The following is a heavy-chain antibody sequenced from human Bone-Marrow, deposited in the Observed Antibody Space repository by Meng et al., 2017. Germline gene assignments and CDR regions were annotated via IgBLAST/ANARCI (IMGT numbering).Heavy chain of an antibody. CDR1: GGSFSGYY. V-gene: IGHV4-34*01. D-gene: IGHD2-2*01. Sequence: VQLQQWGAGRLKPSEPLSLTCAVYGGSFSGYYWSWIRQPPGKGLEWIGEINHSGSTNYNPSLKSRVTISVDTSKNQFSLKLSSVPAADTAVYYCARGRGTMPYWYFDLWGRGTLVTVSS. CDR2: INHSGST. CDR3: ARGRGTMPYWYFDL. J-gene: IGHJ2*01.